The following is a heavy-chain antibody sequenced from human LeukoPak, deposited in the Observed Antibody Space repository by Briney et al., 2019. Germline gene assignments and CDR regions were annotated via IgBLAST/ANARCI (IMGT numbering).Heavy chain of an antibody. Sequence: GGSLRLSCAASGFAFSSYAMNWVRQAPGKGLEWVSFISSTSETIYYADSMKGRFTISRDNAENSLYLQMSSLRADDTAVYCCARDRVGGSFDFWGQGTLVTVSS. CDR1: GFAFSSYA. CDR2: ISSTSETI. J-gene: IGHJ4*02. D-gene: IGHD6-19*01. CDR3: ARDRVGGSFDF. V-gene: IGHV3-48*01.